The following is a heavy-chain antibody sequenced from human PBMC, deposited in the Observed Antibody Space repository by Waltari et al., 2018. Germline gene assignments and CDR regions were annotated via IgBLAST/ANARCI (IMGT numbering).Heavy chain of an antibody. CDR1: GFILSTYW. Sequence: VQLVASGGGLVQPGGSLRLSCEPSGFILSTYWSHWVRQASRKGLVWVSRIDNGDGSGTSYADSVKGRFTISRDNAKNTLYLQMNSLRAEDTGVYYCARDHYYSKDVWGTGTTVTVSS. CDR3: ARDHYYSKDV. V-gene: IGHV3-74*01. J-gene: IGHJ6*04. CDR2: IDNGDGSGT.